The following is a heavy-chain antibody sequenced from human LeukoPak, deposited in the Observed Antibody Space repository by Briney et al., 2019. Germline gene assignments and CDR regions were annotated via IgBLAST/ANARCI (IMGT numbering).Heavy chain of an antibody. CDR1: GYTFTSYD. J-gene: IGHJ6*02. D-gene: IGHD3-10*01. CDR2: MNPNSGNT. V-gene: IGHV1-8*01. CDR3: ARGGSMVRGVIITFPYGMDV. Sequence: GASVKVSCKASGYTFTSYDINWVRQATGQGLEWMGWMNPNSGNTGYAQKFQGRVTMTRNTSISTAYMELSSLRSEDTAVYYCARGGSMVRGVIITFPYGMDVWGQGTTVTVSS.